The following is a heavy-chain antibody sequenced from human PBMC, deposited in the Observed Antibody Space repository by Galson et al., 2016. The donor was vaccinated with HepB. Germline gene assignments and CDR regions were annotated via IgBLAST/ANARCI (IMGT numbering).Heavy chain of an antibody. Sequence: SVKVSCKASGYTFIHYDINWVRQAPGQGLEWMGWINTNTGNPTYAQGFTGRLVFSLDTSVSTAYLQISSLKAEDTAVYYCARNIMIRGVTHISFFWGQGTLVTVSS. V-gene: IGHV7-4-1*02. CDR2: INTNTGNP. CDR1: GYTFIHYD. D-gene: IGHD3-10*01. CDR3: ARNIMIRGVTHISFF. J-gene: IGHJ4*02.